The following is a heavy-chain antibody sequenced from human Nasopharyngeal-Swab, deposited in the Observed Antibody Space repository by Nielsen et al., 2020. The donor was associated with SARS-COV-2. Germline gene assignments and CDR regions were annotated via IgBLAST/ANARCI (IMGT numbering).Heavy chain of an antibody. CDR1: GFTFSDYY. D-gene: IGHD5-18*01. Sequence: GESLKISCAASGFTFSDYYMSWIRQAPGKGLEWVSYISSSGGTIYYADSVKGRFTISRDNAKNSLYLQMNSLRAEDTAVYYCARPRGYSYGYPPDYWGQGTLVTVSS. V-gene: IGHV3-11*04. J-gene: IGHJ4*02. CDR2: ISSSGGTI. CDR3: ARPRGYSYGYPPDY.